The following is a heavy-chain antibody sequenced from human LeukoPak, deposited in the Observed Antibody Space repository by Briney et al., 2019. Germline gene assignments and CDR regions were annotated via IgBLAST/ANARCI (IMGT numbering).Heavy chain of an antibody. CDR3: AKNFDP. D-gene: IGHD2/OR15-2a*01. Sequence: GGSLRLSCVASGFTFTSSDFNWIRQAPGKGLEWLSTITRSGSNLYYADSVKGRSTTSRDDAKDSVYLQMESLRVEDTAIYYCAKNFDPGGQETLVTVSS. V-gene: IGHV3-21*01. J-gene: IGHJ5*02. CDR2: ITRSGSNL. CDR1: GFTFTSSD.